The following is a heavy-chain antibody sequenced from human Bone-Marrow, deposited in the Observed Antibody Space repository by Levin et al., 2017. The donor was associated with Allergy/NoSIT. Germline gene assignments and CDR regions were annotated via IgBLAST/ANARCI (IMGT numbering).Heavy chain of an antibody. D-gene: IGHD3-10*01. V-gene: IGHV4-39*01. Sequence: SQTLSLTCTVSGGSISSSSYYWGWIRQPPGKGLEWIGSIYYSGSTYYNPSLKSRVTISVDTSKNQFSLKLSSVTAADTAVYYCARLPASFTMVQGVIITVGWFDPWGQGTLVTVSS. CDR2: IYYSGST. CDR3: ARLPASFTMVQGVIITVGWFDP. J-gene: IGHJ5*02. CDR1: GGSISSSSYY.